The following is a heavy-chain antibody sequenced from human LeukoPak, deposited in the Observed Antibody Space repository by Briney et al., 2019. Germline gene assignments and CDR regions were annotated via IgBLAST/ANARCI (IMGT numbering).Heavy chain of an antibody. CDR2: ISAYNGNT. CDR1: GYTFTSYG. J-gene: IGHJ3*02. V-gene: IGHV1-18*01. Sequence: GASVKVSCKASGYTFTSYGISWVRQAPGQGLEWMGWISAYNGNTNYAQKLQGRVTMTTDTSTSTAYMELRSLRSDDTAVYYCARDKGYYYDSSGYNDDAFDIWGQGTMVTVSS. CDR3: ARDKGYYYDSSGYNDDAFDI. D-gene: IGHD3-22*01.